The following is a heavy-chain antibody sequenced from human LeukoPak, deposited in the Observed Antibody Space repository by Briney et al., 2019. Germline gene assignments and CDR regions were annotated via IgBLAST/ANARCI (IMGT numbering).Heavy chain of an antibody. J-gene: IGHJ5*02. D-gene: IGHD3-10*01. CDR2: IYSRGT. CDR3: ARDSGTTGEVKLDP. CDR1: GGSISRYY. Sequence: SETLSLTCTVSGGSISRYYVSWIRQPAGEGLEWIGHIYSRGTTYNPSLKDRVTNPADTSRHQVSLTPNSLPATGTAVSYCARDSGTTGEVKLDPWGQGTLVTVSS. V-gene: IGHV4-4*07.